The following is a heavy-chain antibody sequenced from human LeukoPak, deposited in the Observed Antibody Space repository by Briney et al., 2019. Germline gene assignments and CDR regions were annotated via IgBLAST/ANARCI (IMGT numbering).Heavy chain of an antibody. Sequence: PWASLRLSCAASGFTFSSYAMSWVRQAPGKGLEWVSAISGSGGSTYYADSVKGRFTISRDNSKNTLYLQMNSLRAEDTAVYYCAKDRRGSYGRGLDYWGQGTLVTVSS. CDR1: GFTFSSYA. CDR3: AKDRRGSYGRGLDY. V-gene: IGHV3-23*01. CDR2: ISGSGGST. J-gene: IGHJ4*02. D-gene: IGHD1-26*01.